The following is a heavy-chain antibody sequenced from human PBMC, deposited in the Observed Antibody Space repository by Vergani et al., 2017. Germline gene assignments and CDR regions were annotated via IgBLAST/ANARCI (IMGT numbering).Heavy chain of an antibody. CDR3: ARESVITIFGVVPAYNWFDP. V-gene: IGHV4-39*07. CDR1: GGSISSSSYY. J-gene: IGHJ5*02. Sequence: QLQLQESGPGLVKPSETLSLTCTVSGGSISSSSYYWGWIRQPPGKGLEWIGSIYTSGSTNYNPSLKSRVTISVDTSKNQFSLKLSSVTAADTAVYYCARESVITIFGVVPAYNWFDPWGQGTLVTVSS. D-gene: IGHD3-3*01. CDR2: IYTSGST.